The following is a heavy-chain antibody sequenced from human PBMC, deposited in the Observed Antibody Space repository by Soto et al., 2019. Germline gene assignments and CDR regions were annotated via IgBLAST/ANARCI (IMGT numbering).Heavy chain of an antibody. CDR3: AKSPGGTAKVMDV. CDR1: GFTFDEYC. D-gene: IGHD2-21*02. Sequence: EVQLVESGGGLVQHGRSLRLSCGASGFTFDEYCMHWVRPAPGKGLEWVSGISWNSGTIGYADSVKGRFTISRDNAKNSLYLQMSSLRAEDTALYYCAKSPGGTAKVMDVWCQVTTVTVSS. J-gene: IGHJ6*02. CDR2: ISWNSGTI. V-gene: IGHV3-9*01.